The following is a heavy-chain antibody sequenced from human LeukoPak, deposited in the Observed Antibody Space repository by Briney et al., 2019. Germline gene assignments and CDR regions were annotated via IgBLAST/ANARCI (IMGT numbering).Heavy chain of an antibody. J-gene: IGHJ4*02. CDR2: MNPNSGNT. V-gene: IGHV1-8*01. CDR3: AVYYYGSGSYYNVVLDY. Sequence: SVNVSCKASGYTFTSYDINWVRQATGQGLEWMGWMNPNSGNTGYAQKFQGRVTMTRNTSISTAYMELSSLRSEDTAVYYCAVYYYGSGSYYNVVLDYWRQGTLVTVSS. D-gene: IGHD3-10*01. CDR1: GYTFTSYD.